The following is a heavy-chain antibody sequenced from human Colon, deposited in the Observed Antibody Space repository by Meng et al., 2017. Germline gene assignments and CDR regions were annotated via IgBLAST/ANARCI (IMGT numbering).Heavy chain of an antibody. D-gene: IGHD1-26*01. CDR2: MNPNSGNT. Sequence: QWVQSGADVNKPGASVKVACKASGYTFTSYDINWVLQATGQGLEWMGWMNPNSGNTGYAQKFQGRVTMTRNTAISTAYMELSRLRSEDTAVYYCARVEVGITSGDYWGQGTLVTVSS. J-gene: IGHJ4*02. CDR3: ARVEVGITSGDY. CDR1: GYTFTSYD. V-gene: IGHV1-8*01.